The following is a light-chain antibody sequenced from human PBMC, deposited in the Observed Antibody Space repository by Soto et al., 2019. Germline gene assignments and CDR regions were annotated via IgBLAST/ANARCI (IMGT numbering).Light chain of an antibody. CDR1: SSDVGGYNY. CDR2: DVT. Sequence: QSALTQPRSVSGSPGQSVTISCTGTSSDVGGYNYVSWYQQLPGKAPKLMIFDVTKRPSGVPDRFSGSKSGNTASLTISGLQAEDEADYYCGSYTTSSTLVLGGGTQLTVL. CDR3: GSYTTSSTLV. V-gene: IGLV2-11*01. J-gene: IGLJ2*01.